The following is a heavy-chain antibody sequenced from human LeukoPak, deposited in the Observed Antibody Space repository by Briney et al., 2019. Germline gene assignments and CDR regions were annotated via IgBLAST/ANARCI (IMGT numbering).Heavy chain of an antibody. Sequence: PGGSLRLSCAASGFTFSSYSMNWVRQAPGKGLEWVSYISSSSSTIYYADSVKGRFTISRDNAKNSLYLQMNSLRAEDTAVYYCARDPQLSIRPFDYWGQGTLVTVSS. CDR1: GFTFSSYS. CDR3: ARDPQLSIRPFDY. CDR2: ISSSSSTI. J-gene: IGHJ4*02. D-gene: IGHD5-18*01. V-gene: IGHV3-48*01.